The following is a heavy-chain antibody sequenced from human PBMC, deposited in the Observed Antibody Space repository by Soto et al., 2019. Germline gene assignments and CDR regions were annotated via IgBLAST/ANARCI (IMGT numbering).Heavy chain of an antibody. CDR3: ASDTFANWNFYYYGMDV. V-gene: IGHV3-48*02. CDR1: AFTLSRYS. Sequence: GGSLRLSCAASAFTLSRYSMNWVRQAPGKGLEWISYISSGSGTIYYADSVKGRFTISRDNAKNSLYLQMNSPRDEDTAVYYCASDTFANWNFYYYGMDVWGQGTTVTVSS. D-gene: IGHD1-20*01. CDR2: ISSGSGTI. J-gene: IGHJ6*02.